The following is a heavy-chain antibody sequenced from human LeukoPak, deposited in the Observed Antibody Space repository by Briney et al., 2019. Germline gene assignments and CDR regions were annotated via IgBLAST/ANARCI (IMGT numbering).Heavy chain of an antibody. J-gene: IGHJ4*02. CDR2: IIPIFGIA. CDR3: ASPREDTAMGQFDY. D-gene: IGHD5-18*01. Sequence: SVKVSCKASGGTFSSYAISWVRQAPGQGLEWMGRIIPIFGIANYAQKFQGRVTITADKSTSKAYMELSSLRSEDTAVYYCASPREDTAMGQFDYWGQGTLVTVSS. CDR1: GGTFSSYA. V-gene: IGHV1-69*04.